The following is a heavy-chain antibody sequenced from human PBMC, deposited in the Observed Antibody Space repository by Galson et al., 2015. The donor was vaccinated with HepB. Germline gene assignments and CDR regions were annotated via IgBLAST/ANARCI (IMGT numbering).Heavy chain of an antibody. Sequence: SLRLSCXASGFTFSSYAMSWVRQAPGKGLEWVSAISGNGGSTYYADSVKGRLTISRDNSKNTLYLQMNSLRAEDTAVYYCAKTEQWLLGRVDYWGQGTLVTVSS. D-gene: IGHD6-19*01. J-gene: IGHJ4*02. CDR2: ISGNGGST. V-gene: IGHV3-23*01. CDR1: GFTFSSYA. CDR3: AKTEQWLLGRVDY.